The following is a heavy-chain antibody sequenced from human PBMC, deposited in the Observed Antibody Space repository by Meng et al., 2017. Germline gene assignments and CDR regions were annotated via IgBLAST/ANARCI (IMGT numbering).Heavy chain of an antibody. CDR2: INHSGST. CDR3: ARDTVEAYCGGDCCPLGY. J-gene: IGHJ4*02. D-gene: IGHD2-21*02. Sequence: QLAAGSFRPPGTLASTCLVDGGSFSGYYWSWIRQPPGKGLEWIGEINHSGSTNYNPSLKSRVTISVDTSKNQFSLKLSSVTAADTAVYYCARDTVEAYCGGDCCPLGYWGQGTLVTVSS. CDR1: GGSFSGYY. V-gene: IGHV4-34*01.